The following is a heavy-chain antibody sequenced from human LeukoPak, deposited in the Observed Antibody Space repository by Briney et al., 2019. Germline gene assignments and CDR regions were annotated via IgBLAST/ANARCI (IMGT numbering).Heavy chain of an antibody. Sequence: GESLKISCKGSGYSFTSYWIGWVRQMPGKGLEWMGIIYPGDSDTRYSPSFQGQVTISADKSISTAYLQWSSLKASDTAMYYCARQGCSSTSCYALYYYYGMDVWGQGTTVTVSS. CDR1: GYSFTSYW. V-gene: IGHV5-51*01. J-gene: IGHJ6*02. CDR3: ARQGCSSTSCYALYYYYGMDV. CDR2: IYPGDSDT. D-gene: IGHD2-2*01.